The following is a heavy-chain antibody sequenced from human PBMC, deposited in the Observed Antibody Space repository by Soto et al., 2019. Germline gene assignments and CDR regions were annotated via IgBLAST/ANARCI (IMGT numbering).Heavy chain of an antibody. CDR3: TTGPNCSGGSCYSGENLDY. CDR1: GFTFSNAW. J-gene: IGHJ4*02. Sequence: GGSLRLSCAASGFTFSNAWMSWVRQAPGKGLEWVGRIKSKTDGGTTDYAAPVKGRFTISRDDSKNTLYLQMNSLKTEDTAVYYCTTGPNCSGGSCYSGENLDYWGQGTLVTVSS. V-gene: IGHV3-15*01. CDR2: IKSKTDGGTT. D-gene: IGHD2-15*01.